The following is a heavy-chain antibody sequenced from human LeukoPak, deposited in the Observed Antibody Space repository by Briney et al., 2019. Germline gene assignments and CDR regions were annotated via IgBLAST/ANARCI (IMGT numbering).Heavy chain of an antibody. CDR2: IYTSGST. CDR1: GGSISSGSYY. V-gene: IGHV4-61*02. CDR3: ARGLVGYCSSTSCQSYYYYYMDV. J-gene: IGHJ6*03. Sequence: SETLFLTCTVSGGSISSGSYYWSWIRQPAGKGLEWIGRIYTSGSTNYNPSLKSRVTISVDTSKNQFSLKLSSVTAADTAVYYCARGLVGYCSSTSCQSYYYYYMDVWGKGTTVTVSS. D-gene: IGHD2-2*01.